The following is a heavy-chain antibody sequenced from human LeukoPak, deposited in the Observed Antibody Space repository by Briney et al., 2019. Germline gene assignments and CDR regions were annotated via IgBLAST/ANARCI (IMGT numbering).Heavy chain of an antibody. CDR1: GFAFSSYG. CDR2: MSYDGPNI. J-gene: IGHJ4*02. D-gene: IGHD5-24*01. CDR3: ARAARPETPEDGYTTYYFDY. V-gene: IGHV3-30*03. Sequence: PGGSLRLSCAASGFAFSSYGMHWVRQAPGKGLEWVAVMSYDGPNIYYADPVKGRFTISRDNSKNTLYLQMNSLRAEDTAVYYCARAARPETPEDGYTTYYFDYWGQGTLVTVSS.